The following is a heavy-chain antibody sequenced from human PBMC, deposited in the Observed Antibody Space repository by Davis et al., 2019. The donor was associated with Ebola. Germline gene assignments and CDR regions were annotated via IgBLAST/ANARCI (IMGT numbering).Heavy chain of an antibody. CDR1: GYTFTGYY. Sequence: ASVKVSCKASGYTFTGYYMHWVRQAPGQGLEWMGWINTNTGNPTYAQGFTGRFVFSLDTSVSTAYLEINSLEAEDTVVYYCARADGDYSYAMDVWGRGTTVTVSS. CDR3: ARADGDYSYAMDV. J-gene: IGHJ6*04. CDR2: INTNTGNP. V-gene: IGHV7-4-1*02. D-gene: IGHD4-17*01.